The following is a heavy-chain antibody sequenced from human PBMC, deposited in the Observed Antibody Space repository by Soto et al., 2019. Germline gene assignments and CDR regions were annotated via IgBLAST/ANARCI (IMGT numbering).Heavy chain of an antibody. V-gene: IGHV1-8*01. CDR3: ARDDSGFSGSHYIDYFNY. J-gene: IGHJ4*02. D-gene: IGHD1-26*01. CDR1: GYTFTSYD. Sequence: ASVKVSCKASGYTFTSYDINWVRQTAGQGLEWMGWMSPKTANTGYAQKFQDRVTFTRDTSAGTVYMQLSSLTSEDTAVYYCARDDSGFSGSHYIDYFNYWGQGALVTVSS. CDR2: MSPKTANT.